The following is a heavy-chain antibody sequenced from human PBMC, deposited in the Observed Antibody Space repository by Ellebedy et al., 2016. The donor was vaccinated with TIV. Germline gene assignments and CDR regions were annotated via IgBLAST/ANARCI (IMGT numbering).Heavy chain of an antibody. V-gene: IGHV3-23*01. CDR3: REGHYSDV. Sequence: GESLKISXATSGIRFGDFFMSWVRQAPGRGLQWVSTISAGGDDTYLADSVKGRFTISRDNSRNIPYLQMSSLRDEDSAIYYCREGHYSDVWGQGTQVTVS. CDR1: GIRFGDFF. J-gene: IGHJ4*02. CDR2: ISAGGDDT.